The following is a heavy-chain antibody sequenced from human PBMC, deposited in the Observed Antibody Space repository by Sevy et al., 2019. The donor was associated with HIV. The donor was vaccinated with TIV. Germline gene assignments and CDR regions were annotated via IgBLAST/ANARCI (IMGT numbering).Heavy chain of an antibody. CDR1: GGSISSYD. CDR2: IYTSGST. V-gene: IGHV4-4*07. Sequence: SESLSLTCTVSGGSISSYDWSWIRQPAGKGLEWIGRIYTSGSTNYNPSLKSRVTMSVATSKDQFSLMLSSVTAADTAVYYCAREVVGGSSGRYRNWFDPWGQGTLVTVSS. J-gene: IGHJ5*02. D-gene: IGHD6-19*01. CDR3: AREVVGGSSGRYRNWFDP.